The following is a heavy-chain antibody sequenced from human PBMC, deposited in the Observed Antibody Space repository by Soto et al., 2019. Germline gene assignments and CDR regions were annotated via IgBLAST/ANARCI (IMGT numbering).Heavy chain of an antibody. CDR2: IYHSGST. D-gene: IGHD1-7*01. V-gene: IGHV4-38-2*02. CDR3: AREGGTTIRFYYYGMDV. J-gene: IGHJ6*02. Sequence: SETLSLTCAVSGYSISSGYYWGWIRQPPGKGLEWIGSIYHSGSTYYNPSLKSRVTISVDTSKNQFSLKLSSVTAADTAVYYCAREGGTTIRFYYYGMDVWGQGTTVTVSS. CDR1: GYSISSGYY.